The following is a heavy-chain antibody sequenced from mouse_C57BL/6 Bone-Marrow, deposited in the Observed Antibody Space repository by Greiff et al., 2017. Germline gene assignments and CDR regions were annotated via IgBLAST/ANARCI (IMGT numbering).Heavy chain of an antibody. V-gene: IGHV6-3*01. D-gene: IGHD4-1*01. Sequence: EVKLVESGGGLVQPGGSMKLSCVASGFNFSNYWMNWVRQSPEKGLEWVAHIRLKSDNYASHSAVSVKGRFTISRDDSKSSDYLQRNNLRAENTGIYYCTACRNCGAWFAYWGQGTLVTVSA. CDR2: IRLKSDNYAS. CDR3: TACRNCGAWFAY. J-gene: IGHJ3*01. CDR1: GFNFSNYW.